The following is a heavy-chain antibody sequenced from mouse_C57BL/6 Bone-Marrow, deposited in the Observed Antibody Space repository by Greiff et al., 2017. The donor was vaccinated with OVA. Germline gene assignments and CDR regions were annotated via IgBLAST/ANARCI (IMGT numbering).Heavy chain of an antibody. CDR3: ARGPSYYYGSSPFDY. J-gene: IGHJ2*01. CDR1: GYSITSGYD. Sequence: VQLQQSGPGMVKPSQSLSLTCTVTGYSITSGYDWHWIRHFPGNKLEWMGYISYSGSTNYNPSLKSRISITHDTSKNHFFLKLNSVTTEDTATYYCARGPSYYYGSSPFDYWGQGTTLTVSS. V-gene: IGHV3-1*01. CDR2: ISYSGST. D-gene: IGHD1-1*01.